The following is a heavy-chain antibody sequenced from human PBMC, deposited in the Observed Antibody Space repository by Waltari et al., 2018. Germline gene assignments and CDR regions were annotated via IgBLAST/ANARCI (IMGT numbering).Heavy chain of an antibody. J-gene: IGHJ4*02. V-gene: IGHV1-3*01. CDR3: ARDPTAGFFGY. D-gene: IGHD6-13*01. CDR1: GYTFTSNA. Sequence: QVQLVQSGAEVKKPGASVKVSCKASGYTFTSNAMHWVRQAPGQRLEWMGWINAGNGNTKYSQKFQGRVTITRDTSASTAYMELSSLRSEDTAVYYCARDPTAGFFGYWGQGTLVTVSS. CDR2: INAGNGNT.